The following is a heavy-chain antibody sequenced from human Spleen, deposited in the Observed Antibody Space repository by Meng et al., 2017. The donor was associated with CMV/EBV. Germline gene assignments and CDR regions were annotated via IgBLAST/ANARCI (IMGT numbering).Heavy chain of an antibody. D-gene: IGHD3-16*01. CDR1: TFTGYH. CDR2: INPNNGDT. V-gene: IGHV1-2*02. Sequence: TFTGYHLHWVRQAPGQGLEWLGCINPNNGDTTYVQKFQGRVTMTRDTSINTAYMELSRLRSDDTAVYYCASMQYQFIWGTTLYNWFDPWGQGALVTVSS. J-gene: IGHJ5*02. CDR3: ASMQYQFIWGTTLYNWFDP.